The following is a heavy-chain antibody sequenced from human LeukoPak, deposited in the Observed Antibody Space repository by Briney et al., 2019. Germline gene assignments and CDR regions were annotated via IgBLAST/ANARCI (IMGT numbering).Heavy chain of an antibody. CDR3: ARHASGLSSSGYYYYYMDV. CDR2: IIPIFGTA. J-gene: IGHJ6*03. Sequence: SVKVSCKASGYTFTSYDINWVRQATGQGLEWMGGIIPIFGTANYAQKFQGRVTITADESTSTAYMELSSLRSEDTAVYYCARHASGLSSSGYYYYYMDVWGKGTTVTVSS. CDR1: GYTFTSYD. D-gene: IGHD6-6*01. V-gene: IGHV1-69*01.